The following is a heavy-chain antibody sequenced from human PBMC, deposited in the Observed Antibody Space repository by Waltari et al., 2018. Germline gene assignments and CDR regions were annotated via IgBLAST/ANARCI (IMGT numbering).Heavy chain of an antibody. CDR2: INHSGST. J-gene: IGHJ4*02. Sequence: QVQLQQWGAGLLKPSETLSLTCAVYGGSFSGYYWGWIRPPPGKGLEWIGEINHSGSTNYNPSLKSRVTISVDTSKNQFSLKLSSVTAADTAVYYCARVPGTRYYDSSGYYGIYWGQGTLVTVSS. V-gene: IGHV4-34*01. CDR3: ARVPGTRYYDSSGYYGIY. CDR1: GGSFSGYY. D-gene: IGHD3-22*01.